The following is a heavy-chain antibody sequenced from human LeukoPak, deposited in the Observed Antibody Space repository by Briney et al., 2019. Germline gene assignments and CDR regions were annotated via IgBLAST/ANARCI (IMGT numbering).Heavy chain of an antibody. J-gene: IGHJ4*02. CDR2: ISGSGGST. Sequence: GGSLRLSCAASGFTFSSYAMSWVRQAPGKGLEWVSAISGSGGSTYYADSVKGRFTISRDNSKNTLYLQMNSLRAEDTAVYYCASQPAYYYDSSGYYRHDYYFDYWGQGTLVTVSS. V-gene: IGHV3-23*01. D-gene: IGHD3-22*01. CDR1: GFTFSSYA. CDR3: ASQPAYYYDSSGYYRHDYYFDY.